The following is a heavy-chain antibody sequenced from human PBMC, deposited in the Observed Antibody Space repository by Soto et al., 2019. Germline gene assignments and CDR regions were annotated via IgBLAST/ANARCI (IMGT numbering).Heavy chain of an antibody. V-gene: IGHV3-33*01. J-gene: IGHJ6*02. Sequence: QVQLVESGGGVVQPGRSLRLSCAASGFIFSNFGMHWVRQAPGKGLEWVAVIWYDGSNEYYADSVKGRFTISKDNSKNTLYLQMNSPRAEDTAVYYCARDDIPGRAVATYGMDVWGQGTTVTVSS. CDR1: GFIFSNFG. CDR3: ARDDIPGRAVATYGMDV. CDR2: IWYDGSNE. D-gene: IGHD6-19*01.